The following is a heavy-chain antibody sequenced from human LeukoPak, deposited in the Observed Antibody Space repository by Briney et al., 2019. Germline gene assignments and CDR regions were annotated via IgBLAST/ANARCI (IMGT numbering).Heavy chain of an antibody. D-gene: IGHD2-15*01. CDR2: IYYSGST. CDR3: ARDHGYCSGGSCSIFGGNWFDP. CDR1: GGSISSSSYY. V-gene: IGHV4-39*07. J-gene: IGHJ5*02. Sequence: PSEALSLTCTVSGGSISSSSYYWGWIRQPPGKGLEWIGSIYYSGSTYYNPSLKSRVTISVDTSKNQFSLKLSSVTAADTAVYYCARDHGYCSGGSCSIFGGNWFDPWGQGTLVTVSS.